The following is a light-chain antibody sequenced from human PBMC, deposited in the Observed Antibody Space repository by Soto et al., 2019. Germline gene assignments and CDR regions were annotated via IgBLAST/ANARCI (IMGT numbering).Light chain of an antibody. CDR3: HQYDNWPGA. CDR1: QLVGTY. V-gene: IGKV3-11*01. Sequence: ESVLTQHTTTLPLSPGERYTLSCRPIQLVGTYLAWYQQKHGQXYRXXIYDASYRATGTPARFSGSGSGTEVTITISSLQPEDFEIYYCHQYDNWPGAFGQGTKVDNK. J-gene: IGKJ1*01. CDR2: DAS.